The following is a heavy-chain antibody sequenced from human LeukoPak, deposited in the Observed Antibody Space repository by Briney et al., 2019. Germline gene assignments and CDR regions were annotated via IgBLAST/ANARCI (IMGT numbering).Heavy chain of an antibody. CDR2: IYYSGST. CDR1: GGSISSYY. V-gene: IGHV4-59*01. J-gene: IGHJ5*02. Sequence: SETLSLTCTVSGGSISSYYWSWIRQPPGKGLEWIGYIYYSGSTNYNPSLKSRVTISVDTSKNQFSLKLSSLTAADTAVYYCARAETDILTGYFPRWFDPWGQGTLVTVSS. D-gene: IGHD3-9*01. CDR3: ARAETDILTGYFPRWFDP.